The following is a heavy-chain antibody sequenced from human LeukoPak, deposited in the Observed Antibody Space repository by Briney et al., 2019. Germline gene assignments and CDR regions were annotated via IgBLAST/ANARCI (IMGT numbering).Heavy chain of an antibody. CDR1: GFTFSGFW. Sequence: PGGSLRLSCAVSGFTFSGFWMSWSRQAPGKGLEWVASINSDGSEGYYADVVKGRFTISRDNAKNSLYLQINSLRAEDTAVYYCARESYDYVWGSYFYFDYWGQGTLVTVSS. V-gene: IGHV3-7*03. CDR3: ARESYDYVWGSYFYFDY. J-gene: IGHJ4*02. D-gene: IGHD3-16*01. CDR2: INSDGSEG.